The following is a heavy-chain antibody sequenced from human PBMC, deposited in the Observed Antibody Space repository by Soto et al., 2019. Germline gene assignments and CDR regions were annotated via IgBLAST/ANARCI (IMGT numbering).Heavy chain of an antibody. CDR1: GDSINSYY. D-gene: IGHD6-13*01. CDR3: ARGYSSNWFRVDY. V-gene: IGHV4-59*01. Sequence: QVQLQESGPELVKASETLSLSCTVSGDSINSYYWTWIRQPPGKGLEWIGYVYYSGTTDYNPSLRSRLTISVDTSKNQFSLNLNSVTAADTAVYYCARGYSSNWFRVDYWGQGILVTVSS. CDR2: VYYSGTT. J-gene: IGHJ4*02.